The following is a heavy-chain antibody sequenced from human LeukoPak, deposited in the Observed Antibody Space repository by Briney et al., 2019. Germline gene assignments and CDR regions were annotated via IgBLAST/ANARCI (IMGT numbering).Heavy chain of an antibody. Sequence: GGSLRLSCAASGFTFSSYGMHWVRQAPGKGLEWVANIKEDGGEKYYVDSVKGRFTISRDNAKTSVYLQMNSLRAEDTAVYYCARGRFNYDSTGYSSFYYWGQGTLVTVSS. CDR3: ARGRFNYDSTGYSSFYY. V-gene: IGHV3-7*01. CDR2: IKEDGGEK. J-gene: IGHJ4*02. CDR1: GFTFSSYG. D-gene: IGHD3-22*01.